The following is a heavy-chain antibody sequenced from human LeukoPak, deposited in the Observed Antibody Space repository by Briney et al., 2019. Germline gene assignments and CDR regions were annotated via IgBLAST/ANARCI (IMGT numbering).Heavy chain of an antibody. CDR2: IKQDGSEK. V-gene: IGHV3-7*01. D-gene: IGHD1-7*01. Sequence: GGSLRLSCAASGCTISSYWMSWVRQAPGKGLEWVANIKQDGSEKYYVDSVKGRFTISRDNAQNALYLQRNSLRAEDTAVYYCAREGAGTRSWDYWRQGTLVTVSS. CDR1: GCTISSYW. CDR3: AREGAGTRSWDY. J-gene: IGHJ4*02.